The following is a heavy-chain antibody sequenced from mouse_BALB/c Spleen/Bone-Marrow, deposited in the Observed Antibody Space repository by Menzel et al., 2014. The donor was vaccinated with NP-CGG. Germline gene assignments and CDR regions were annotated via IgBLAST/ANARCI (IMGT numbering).Heavy chain of an antibody. Sequence: VQLQESGAKLAKPGASVKMSCKASGYTFTSYWMHWVKQRPGQGLEWIGYINPSTGYTEYNQKFKDKATLTADKSSSTAYMQLSSLTSEDSAVYYCAREGDYDGFAYWGQGTLVTVSA. J-gene: IGHJ3*01. CDR1: GYTFTSYW. V-gene: IGHV1-7*01. CDR2: INPSTGYT. D-gene: IGHD2-4*01. CDR3: AREGDYDGFAY.